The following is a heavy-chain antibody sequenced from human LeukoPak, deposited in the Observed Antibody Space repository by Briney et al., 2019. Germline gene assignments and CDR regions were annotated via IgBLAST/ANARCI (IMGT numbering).Heavy chain of an antibody. V-gene: IGHV4-31*03. CDR1: GGSISSGGYY. CDR3: ARDPTGPSYDTLTGYYPNYYYGMDV. D-gene: IGHD3-9*01. J-gene: IGHJ6*02. Sequence: SETLSLTCTVSGGSISSGGYYWSWIRQHPGKGLEWIGYIYYSGSTYYNPSLKSRVTISVDTSKNQFSLKLSSVTAADTAVYYCARDPTGPSYDTLTGYYPNYYYGMDVWGQGTTVTVSS. CDR2: IYYSGST.